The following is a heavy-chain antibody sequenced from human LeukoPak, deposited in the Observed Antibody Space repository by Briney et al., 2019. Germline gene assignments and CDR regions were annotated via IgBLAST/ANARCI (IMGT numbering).Heavy chain of an antibody. J-gene: IGHJ3*02. D-gene: IGHD3-3*01. CDR3: TTWSRQHPAHWDDAFEI. V-gene: IGHV3-15*01. CDR1: GFTFSNAW. CDR2: IKDKSNGATT. Sequence: RGSLTLSCAASGFTFSNAWLTWVCKAQGPGQERVGRIKDKSNGATTDFAAPVKGRFVISRDDSLNTMYLQMYSLKTEDTAVSYCTTWSRQHPAHWDDAFEIWGQGTVVTVSS.